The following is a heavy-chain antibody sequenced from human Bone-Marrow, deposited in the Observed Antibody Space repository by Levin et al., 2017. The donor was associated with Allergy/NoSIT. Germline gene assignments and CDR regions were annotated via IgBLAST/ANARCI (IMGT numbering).Heavy chain of an antibody. CDR1: GGSISTGGYS. Sequence: SETLSLTCALSGGSISTGGYSWSWILQPPGKGLEWIGNIYLSGSTNDNPSLKSRVTISVDRSKHQFSLTLSSVTAADTAVYYCARVAGYGFGYYVDHWGQGTLVTVSS. V-gene: IGHV4-30-2*01. J-gene: IGHJ4*02. CDR2: IYLSGST. CDR3: ARVAGYGFGYYVDH. D-gene: IGHD5-18*01.